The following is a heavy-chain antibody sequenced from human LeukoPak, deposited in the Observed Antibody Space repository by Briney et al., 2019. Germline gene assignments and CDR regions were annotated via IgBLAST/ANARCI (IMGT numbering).Heavy chain of an antibody. J-gene: IGHJ3*01. V-gene: IGHV3-33*03. D-gene: IGHD1-14*01. CDR3: VVVVEPPDSDGFDV. Sequence: GGSLRLSCAASGFTLRSHGMHWVRQAPGKGLEWVAVLWSHGRSEYYADSVKGRFTISRDNARNTLSLQMNSLTIEDTAVYYCVVVVEPPDSDGFDVWGQGTMITVSS. CDR1: GFTLRSHG. CDR2: LWSHGRSE.